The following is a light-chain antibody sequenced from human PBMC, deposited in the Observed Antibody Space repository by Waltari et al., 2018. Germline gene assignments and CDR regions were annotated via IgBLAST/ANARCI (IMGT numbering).Light chain of an antibody. CDR2: WAS. CDR3: QQYYSTMYT. V-gene: IGKV4-1*01. J-gene: IGKJ2*01. Sequence: DIVMTQSPDSLGVSLGERATINCKSSQNLLYSSDNKNYLVWYQQKPGQPPKLLISWASTRESGVPDRFSGSGSGTDFTLTISSLQAEDVAVYYCQQYYSTMYTFGQGTKLEIK. CDR1: QNLLYSSDNKNY.